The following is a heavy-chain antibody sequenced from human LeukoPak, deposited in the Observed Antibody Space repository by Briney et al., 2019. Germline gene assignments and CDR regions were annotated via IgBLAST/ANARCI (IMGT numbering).Heavy chain of an antibody. CDR1: GYSFTSYW. D-gene: IGHD3-22*01. CDR3: ASSGSSGYYYPTFDY. CDR2: VYPGDSDT. Sequence: GAALQISCKGSGYSFTSYWIGWVRQMPGKGLEWMGIVYPGDSDTRYSPSFQGQVTISADKSISTAYLQWSSLKASDTAMYYCASSGSSGYYYPTFDYWGQGTLVTVSS. V-gene: IGHV5-51*01. J-gene: IGHJ4*02.